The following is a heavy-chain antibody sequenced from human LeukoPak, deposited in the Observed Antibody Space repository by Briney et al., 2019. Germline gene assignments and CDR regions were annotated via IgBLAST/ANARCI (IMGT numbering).Heavy chain of an antibody. CDR1: GGSFSGYY. V-gene: IGHV4-34*01. Sequence: SETLSLTCADYGGSFSGYYWSWIRQPPGKGLEWIGEVNHSGSTNYNPSLKSRVTISVDTSKNQFSLKLSSVTAADTAVYYCARGRSALDYWGQGTLVTVSS. CDR2: VNHSGST. J-gene: IGHJ4*02. CDR3: ARGRSALDY.